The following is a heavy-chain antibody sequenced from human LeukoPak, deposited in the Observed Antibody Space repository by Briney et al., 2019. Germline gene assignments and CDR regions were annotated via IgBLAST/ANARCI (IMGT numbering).Heavy chain of an antibody. CDR1: GDSIRSSPYY. Sequence: SETLSLTCTVSGDSIRSSPYYWGWIRQPPGKGLEWIGSIYYSGSTYYNPSLKSRVTISVDTSKNQFSLKLSSVTAADTAVYYCARKAYSYGYALDSWGQGTLVTVSS. J-gene: IGHJ4*02. CDR3: ARKAYSYGYALDS. CDR2: IYYSGST. D-gene: IGHD5-18*01. V-gene: IGHV4-39*01.